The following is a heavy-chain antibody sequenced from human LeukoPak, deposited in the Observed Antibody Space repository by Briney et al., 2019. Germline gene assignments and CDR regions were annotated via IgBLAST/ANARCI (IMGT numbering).Heavy chain of an antibody. V-gene: IGHV3-23*01. CDR1: GFTFSYCA. D-gene: IGHD3-10*01. Sequence: GGSLRLSCAASGFTFSYCAMTWARQAPGKGLEWVSAISGSGRGTYYADSVKGRFTISRDNSKNTLYLQMNSLRAEDTAVYYCAKDPLVRGVTYDYWGQGTLVTVSS. CDR2: ISGSGRGT. J-gene: IGHJ4*02. CDR3: AKDPLVRGVTYDY.